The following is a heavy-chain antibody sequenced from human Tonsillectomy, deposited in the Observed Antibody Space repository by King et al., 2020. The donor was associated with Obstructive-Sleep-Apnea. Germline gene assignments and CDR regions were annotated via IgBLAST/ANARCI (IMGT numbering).Heavy chain of an antibody. CDR1: GFTFSDYY. J-gene: IGHJ6*02. CDR3: ATLPTYPPLVSYYGMDV. CDR2: ISSSGSYT. D-gene: IGHD6-13*01. Sequence: QLVQSGGGLVKPGGSLRLSCAASGFTFSDYYMSWLRQAPGKGLEWLSYISSSGSYTNYADSVKGRFTISRDNAKNSLYLQMNSLRAEDTAVYYCATLPTYPPLVSYYGMDVWGQGTTVTVSS. V-gene: IGHV3-11*06.